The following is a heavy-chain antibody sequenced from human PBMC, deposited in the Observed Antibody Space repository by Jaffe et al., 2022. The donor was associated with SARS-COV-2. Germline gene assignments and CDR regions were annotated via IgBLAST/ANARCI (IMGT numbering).Heavy chain of an antibody. V-gene: IGHV3-48*03. CDR2: ISSSGSTI. Sequence: EVQLVESGGGLVQPGGSLRLSCAASGFTFSSYEMNWVRQAPGKGLEWVSYISSSGSTIYYADSVKGRFTISRDNAKNSLYLQMNSLRAEDTAVYYCARGGFRDGYNWGTFDYWGQGTLVTVSS. J-gene: IGHJ4*02. CDR1: GFTFSSYE. D-gene: IGHD5-12*01. CDR3: ARGGFRDGYNWGTFDY.